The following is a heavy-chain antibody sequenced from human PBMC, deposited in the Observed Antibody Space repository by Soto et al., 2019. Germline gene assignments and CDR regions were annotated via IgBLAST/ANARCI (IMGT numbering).Heavy chain of an antibody. CDR3: ARMGHSSSGDHYFDS. V-gene: IGHV3-33*01. Sequence: PGGSMRLSCAASGFTFSSYGMHWVRQAPGKGLEWVASIWYDGNNKYYADSVKGRFTISRDNSKNTLYLQMSSLRAEDTAVYYCARMGHSSSGDHYFDSWGRGTLVTVSS. J-gene: IGHJ4*02. CDR2: IWYDGNNK. D-gene: IGHD6-13*01. CDR1: GFTFSSYG.